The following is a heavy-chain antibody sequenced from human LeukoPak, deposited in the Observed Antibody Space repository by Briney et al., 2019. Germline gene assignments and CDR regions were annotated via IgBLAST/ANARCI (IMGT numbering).Heavy chain of an antibody. CDR2: IKQDGSEK. D-gene: IGHD2-15*01. CDR3: ARDTVVVVAATGAFDI. Sequence: GGSLRLSCAASGFTFSSYWMSWVRQAPGKGLEWVTNIKQDGSEKYYVDSVKGRFTISRDNAKNSLYLQMNSLRAEDTAVYYCARDTVVVVAATGAFDIWGQGTMVTVS. CDR1: GFTFSSYW. V-gene: IGHV3-7*01. J-gene: IGHJ3*02.